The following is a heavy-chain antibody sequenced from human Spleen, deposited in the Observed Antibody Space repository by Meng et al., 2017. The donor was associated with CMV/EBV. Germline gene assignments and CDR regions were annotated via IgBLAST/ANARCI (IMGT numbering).Heavy chain of an antibody. CDR1: GYTFTSYG. CDR2: ISAYNGNT. V-gene: IGHV1-18*01. D-gene: IGHD3-3*01. J-gene: IGHJ5*02. CDR3: ARDKGDFWSGYLNWFDP. Sequence: QVQLVRSGVEVKKPGASVKVSCKASGYTFTSYGISWVRQAPGQGLEWMGWISAYNGNTNYAQKLQGRVTMTTDTSTSTAYMELRSLRSDDTAVYYCARDKGDFWSGYLNWFDPWGQGTLVTVSS.